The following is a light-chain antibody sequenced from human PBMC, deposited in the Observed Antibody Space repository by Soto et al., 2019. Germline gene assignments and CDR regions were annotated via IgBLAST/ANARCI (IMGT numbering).Light chain of an antibody. CDR1: SSNIGAGYD. V-gene: IGLV1-40*01. J-gene: IGLJ2*01. CDR2: GNS. Sequence: QSVLTQPPSVSGAPGQRVTISCTGSSSNIGAGYDVHWYQQLPGTAPKLLIYGNSNRPSGVPDRFSGSKSGTSASLAITGLQAEDEADYYCQSYASSLSGVVFVGWTKLTVL. CDR3: QSYASSLSGVV.